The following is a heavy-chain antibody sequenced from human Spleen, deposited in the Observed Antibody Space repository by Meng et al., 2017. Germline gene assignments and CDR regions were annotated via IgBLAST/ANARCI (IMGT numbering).Heavy chain of an antibody. J-gene: IGHJ4*02. CDR3: VRWRTNSGSYLGNY. Sequence: QGQRHQWGAGLLKPSETLALTCAGYGGSVSSNDYFWSWIRQPPGKGLEWIGEINQSGTTNYIPPLKSRVTISVDTSKMQFSLKLSSVTAADTAVYYCVRWRTNSGSYLGNYWGQGTLVTVSS. CDR2: INQSGTT. CDR1: GGSVSSNDYF. D-gene: IGHD1-26*01. V-gene: IGHV4-34*01.